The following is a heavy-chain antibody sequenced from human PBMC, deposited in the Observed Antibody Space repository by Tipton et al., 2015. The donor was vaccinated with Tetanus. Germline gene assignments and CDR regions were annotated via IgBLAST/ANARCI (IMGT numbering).Heavy chain of an antibody. CDR1: GYTFTGYY. D-gene: IGHD2-21*01. CDR2: IDPNSGAT. V-gene: IGHV1-2*02. J-gene: IGHJ6*02. CDR3: ARDRGDYIYYGMDV. Sequence: QLVQSGAELKKPGASVKVSCKASGYTFTGYYMYWVRQAPGQGLEWVGWIDPNSGATIYAQNFQGRVTMTRDTSISTVYMELGRLRSDDTAVYYCARDRGDYIYYGMDVWGPGTTVTVSS.